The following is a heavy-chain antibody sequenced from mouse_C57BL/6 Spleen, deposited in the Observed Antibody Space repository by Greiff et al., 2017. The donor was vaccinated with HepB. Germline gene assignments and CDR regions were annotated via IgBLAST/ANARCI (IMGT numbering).Heavy chain of an antibody. D-gene: IGHD2-1*01. V-gene: IGHV1-69*01. Sequence: QVQLQQPGAELVMPGASVKLSCKASGYTFTSYWMHWVKQRPGQGLEWIGEIDPSDSYTNYNHKFKGKSTLTVDKSSSTAYMLLSSLSSEDSAVYYCAISNMGNSWFAYWGQGTLVTVSA. CDR1: GYTFTSYW. CDR2: IDPSDSYT. CDR3: AISNMGNSWFAY. J-gene: IGHJ3*01.